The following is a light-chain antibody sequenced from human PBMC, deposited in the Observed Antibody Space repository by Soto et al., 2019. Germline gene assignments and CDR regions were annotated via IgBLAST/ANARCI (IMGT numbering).Light chain of an antibody. CDR3: QQYGDSPFT. V-gene: IGKV3-20*01. Sequence: EIVLTQSPGTLSLSPGEGATLSCSASQTVTVNSLAWYQQTPGQTPRLLIYAASTRATGIPDMFNGSGSGTDFVLTISRLEPEDVAMYYCQQYGDSPFTFGPGTKVDI. CDR1: QTVTVNS. J-gene: IGKJ3*01. CDR2: AAS.